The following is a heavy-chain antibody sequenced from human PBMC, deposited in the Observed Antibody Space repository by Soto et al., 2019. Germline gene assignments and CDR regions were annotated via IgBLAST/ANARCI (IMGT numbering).Heavy chain of an antibody. CDR1: GFTFSSYA. Sequence: HPGGSLRLSCAASGFTFSSYAMSWVRQAPGKGLEWVSGISGSGRTTYYADSVRGRFTISRDNSKSTLFLQMSSLRAEDTAVYFCAKDKCSSSCNYYYMDVWAKGTTVTVSS. CDR2: ISGSGRTT. D-gene: IGHD2-15*01. CDR3: AKDKCSSSCNYYYMDV. V-gene: IGHV3-23*01. J-gene: IGHJ6*03.